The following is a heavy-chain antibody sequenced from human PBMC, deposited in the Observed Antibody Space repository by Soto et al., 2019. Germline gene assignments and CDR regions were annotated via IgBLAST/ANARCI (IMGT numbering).Heavy chain of an antibody. CDR2: ISHDGRIE. V-gene: IGHV3-30-3*02. D-gene: IGHD3-9*01. CDR1: CVYLSTGY. CDR3: LIFCRPEQYTSWGYG. J-gene: IGHJ6*01. Sequence: SLLNPCLKSCVYLSTGYLRLGRKIKGEGLEWVALISHDGRIEKYADSVKGRFTISRDNSKNTLYMQMDSLRLEDTGVYYCLIFCRPEQYTSWGYG.